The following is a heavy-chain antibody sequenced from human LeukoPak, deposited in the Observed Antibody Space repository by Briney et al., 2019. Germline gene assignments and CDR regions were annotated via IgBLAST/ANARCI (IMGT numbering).Heavy chain of an antibody. CDR3: ARLGGYCSSTSCYMWGYNYYYYMDV. D-gene: IGHD2-2*02. CDR2: IAYSGTT. J-gene: IGHJ6*03. V-gene: IGHV4-38-2*01. Sequence: SETLSLTCAVAGYSISSGYYWGWIRQPPGKGLDWMWMIAYSGTTYYNPSLKSRVTISLETSKNQFSLRLSSVTAADTAVYYCARLGGYCSSTSCYMWGYNYYYYMDVWGKGTTVTVSS. CDR1: GYSISSGYY.